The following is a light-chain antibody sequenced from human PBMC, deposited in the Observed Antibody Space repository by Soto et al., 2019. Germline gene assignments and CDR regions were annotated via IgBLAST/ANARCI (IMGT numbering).Light chain of an antibody. V-gene: IGKV3-15*01. J-gene: IGKJ2*01. CDR1: QSVSTN. CDR3: EHYNNWPYT. CDR2: GAS. Sequence: EIVMTQSPDTLSVSPGERATLSCRASQSVSTNVAWYQQKPGQAPRLLIYGASTRATGIPARFSGSGSGTEFTLTISSLQSEDFAVDDGEHYNNWPYTFGQGTKLYIK.